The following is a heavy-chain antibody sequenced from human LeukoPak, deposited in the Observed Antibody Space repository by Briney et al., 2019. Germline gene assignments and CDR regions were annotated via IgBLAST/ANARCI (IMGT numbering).Heavy chain of an antibody. V-gene: IGHV3-30*18. Sequence: GGSLRLSCAASGFTLSSYSLNWVRQAPGKGLDWVAVISYDGNKEYYADSVKGRFTISRDNSKNTLYLQMNSLRAEDTAVYYCAKGNQGPIVGADDAFDIWGQGTMVTVSS. D-gene: IGHD1-26*01. CDR2: ISYDGNKE. J-gene: IGHJ3*02. CDR1: GFTLSSYS. CDR3: AKGNQGPIVGADDAFDI.